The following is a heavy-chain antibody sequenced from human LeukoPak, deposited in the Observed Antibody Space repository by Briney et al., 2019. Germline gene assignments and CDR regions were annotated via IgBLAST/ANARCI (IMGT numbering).Heavy chain of an antibody. CDR2: ISYDGSNK. CDR1: GFTFSSYG. Sequence: GGSLRLSCAASGFTFSSYGMHWVRQAPGKGLEWVAVISYDGSNKYYADSVKGRFTISRDNSRNTLYLQMNSLRAEDTAVYYCAKDLIAVAGTSIFDYWGQGTLVTVSS. D-gene: IGHD6-19*01. CDR3: AKDLIAVAGTSIFDY. V-gene: IGHV3-30*18. J-gene: IGHJ4*02.